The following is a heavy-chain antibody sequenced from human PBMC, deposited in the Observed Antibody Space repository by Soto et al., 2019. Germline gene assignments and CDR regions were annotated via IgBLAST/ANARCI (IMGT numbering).Heavy chain of an antibody. Sequence: SETLSLTCTVSGGSISSGDYYWSWIRQPPGKGLEWIGYIYYSGSTYYNPSLKSRVTISVDTSKNQFSLKLSSVTAADTAVYYCARGWSSSWTLTFDYWGQGTLVTVSS. D-gene: IGHD6-13*01. CDR1: GGSISSGDYY. J-gene: IGHJ4*02. CDR3: ARGWSSSWTLTFDY. V-gene: IGHV4-30-4*02. CDR2: IYYSGST.